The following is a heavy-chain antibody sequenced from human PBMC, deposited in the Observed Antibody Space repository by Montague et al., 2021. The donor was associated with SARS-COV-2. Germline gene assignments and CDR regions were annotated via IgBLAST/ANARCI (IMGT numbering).Heavy chain of an antibody. D-gene: IGHD3-22*01. CDR1: GGSISSSTYY. J-gene: IGHJ5*02. CDR3: ARRPYYYDSSGQFDP. Sequence: SETLSLTCTVSGGSISSSTYYWGWIRQPPGKGLEWIASIYYSGSTYFNPSLKSRVAISIDTSKNQFSLKLSSVTAADTAVYYCARRPYYYDSSGQFDPWVQGVLVTVSS. V-gene: IGHV4-39*07. CDR2: IYYSGST.